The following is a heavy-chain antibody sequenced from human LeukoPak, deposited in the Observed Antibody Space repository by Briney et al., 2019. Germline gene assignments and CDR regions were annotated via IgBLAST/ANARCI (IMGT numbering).Heavy chain of an antibody. CDR1: GCTFSNYW. J-gene: IGHJ4*02. CDR2: IKQDGSEN. V-gene: IGHV3-7*04. Sequence: PGGSLRLSCAASGCTFSNYWMTWVRQAPGKGLEWVAKIKQDGSENYYVGSVKGGFTISRDNAKNSLFLQMNSLRAEDTAVYYCARKGYSYGAFDYWGQGTLVTVSS. CDR3: ARKGYSYGAFDY. D-gene: IGHD5-18*01.